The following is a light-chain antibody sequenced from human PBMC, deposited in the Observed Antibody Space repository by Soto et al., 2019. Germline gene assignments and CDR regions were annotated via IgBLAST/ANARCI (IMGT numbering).Light chain of an antibody. CDR2: KVS. Sequence: DVVMTQSPLPLPGTLGQPASISCRSNQSLVHSDGIAYFSWFQQRPGRSPRRLIYKVSNRDSGVPARFSGSGSGTDFALKISRVEAEDVGVYYCMQGTHWPITFGQGTRLEIK. J-gene: IGKJ5*01. CDR3: MQGTHWPIT. V-gene: IGKV2-30*02. CDR1: QSLVHSDGIAY.